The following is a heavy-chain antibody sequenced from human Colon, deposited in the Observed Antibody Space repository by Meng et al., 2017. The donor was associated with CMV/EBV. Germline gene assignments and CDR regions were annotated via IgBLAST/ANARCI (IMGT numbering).Heavy chain of an antibody. J-gene: IGHJ4*02. D-gene: IGHD1-26*01. CDR2: IHQDGSER. Sequence: ESLKISCAASGFILNTYWMSWVRQAPGKGLEWVANIHQDGSERYYGDSVKGRFTVSRDNAKISVYLQMDSLRDEDTAVYYCSRGAKLVGGCLYFDYWGLGTLVTVSS. V-gene: IGHV3-7*01. CDR1: GFILNTYW. CDR3: SRGAKLVGGCLYFDY.